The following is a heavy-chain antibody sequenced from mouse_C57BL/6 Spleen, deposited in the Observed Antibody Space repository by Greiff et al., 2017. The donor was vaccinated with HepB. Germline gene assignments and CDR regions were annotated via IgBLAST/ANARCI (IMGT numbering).Heavy chain of an antibody. V-gene: IGHV1-59*01. Sequence: QVQLQQPGAELVRPGTSVKLSCKASGYTFTSYWMHWVKQRPGQGLEWIGVIDPSDSYTNYNQKFKGKATLTVDTSSSTAYMQLSSLTSEDSAVYYCARPATTVVEPYFDYWGQGTTLTVSS. CDR2: IDPSDSYT. D-gene: IGHD1-1*01. CDR1: GYTFTSYW. CDR3: ARPATTVVEPYFDY. J-gene: IGHJ2*01.